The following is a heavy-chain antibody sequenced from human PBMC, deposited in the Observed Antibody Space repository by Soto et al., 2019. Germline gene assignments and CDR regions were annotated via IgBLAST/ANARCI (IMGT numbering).Heavy chain of an antibody. D-gene: IGHD3-10*01. CDR1: GYTLTELS. J-gene: IGHJ5*02. Sequence: QVQLVQSGAEVKKPGASVKVSCKVSGYTLTELSMNWVRQAPGKGLEWMGGFDPEDGEAIYAQKFQGRVTMTEDTSTDTAYMVLSSLRSEDTAMYYCAADPFGAGWFDPWGQGTLVTVSS. V-gene: IGHV1-24*01. CDR3: AADPFGAGWFDP. CDR2: FDPEDGEA.